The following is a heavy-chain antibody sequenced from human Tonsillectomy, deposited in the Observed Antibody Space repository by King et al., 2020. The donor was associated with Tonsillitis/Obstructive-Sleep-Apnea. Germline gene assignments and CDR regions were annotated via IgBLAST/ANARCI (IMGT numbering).Heavy chain of an antibody. CDR2: IYSGGIT. D-gene: IGHD2-2*01. Sequence: VQLVESGGGLIQPGGSLRLSCAASGFTVCSNYMSWVRQAPGKGLEWVSVIYSGGITYYADSVKGRFTISRDNSKNTLYLQMNSLRAEDTAVYYCARSIVVPAPLDYWGQGTLVTVSS. V-gene: IGHV3-53*01. J-gene: IGHJ4*02. CDR3: ARSIVVPAPLDY. CDR1: GFTVCSNY.